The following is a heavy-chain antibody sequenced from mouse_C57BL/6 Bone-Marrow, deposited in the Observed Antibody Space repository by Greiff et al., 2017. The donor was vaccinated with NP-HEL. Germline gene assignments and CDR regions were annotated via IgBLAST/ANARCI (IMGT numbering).Heavy chain of an antibody. V-gene: IGHV10-1*01. CDR3: VRPHYGSRGFAY. CDR1: GFSFNTYA. Sequence: VQLQQSGGGLVQPKGSLKLSCAASGFSFNTYAMNWVRQAPGKGLEWVARIRSKSNNYATYYADSVKDRFTISRDDSESMLYLQMNNLKTEDTAMYYCVRPHYGSRGFAYWGQGTLVTVSA. CDR2: IRSKSNNYAT. D-gene: IGHD1-1*01. J-gene: IGHJ3*01.